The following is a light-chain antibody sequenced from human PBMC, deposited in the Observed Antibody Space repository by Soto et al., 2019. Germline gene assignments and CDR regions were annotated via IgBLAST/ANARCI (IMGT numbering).Light chain of an antibody. Sequence: EIVLTQSPGTLSLSPGERATLSCRASQSVSSSYLAWYHQKHGQAPRLLIYVASSRASGIPDRFSGSGSGTGFTRTISRLEPEGFAVYYCQQYGSSPRTFGQGTKVEIK. CDR2: VAS. CDR3: QQYGSSPRT. V-gene: IGKV3-20*01. J-gene: IGKJ1*01. CDR1: QSVSSSY.